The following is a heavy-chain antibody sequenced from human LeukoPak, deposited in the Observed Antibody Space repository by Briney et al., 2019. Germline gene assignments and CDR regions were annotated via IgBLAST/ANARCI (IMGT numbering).Heavy chain of an antibody. CDR2: IYTSGST. V-gene: IGHV4-4*07. D-gene: IGHD2-2*01. Sequence: SETLSLTCTVSGGSISSYYWSWIRQPAGKGLEWIGRIYTSGSTNYNPSLKSRVSISVDPSKNQFSLRLHSVTAADTGVYFCARADSTSRGGDYWGQGTLVTVSS. J-gene: IGHJ4*02. CDR1: GGSISSYY. CDR3: ARADSTSRGGDY.